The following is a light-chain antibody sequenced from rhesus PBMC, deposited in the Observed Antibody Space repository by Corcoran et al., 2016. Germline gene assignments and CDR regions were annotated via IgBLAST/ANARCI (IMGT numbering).Light chain of an antibody. CDR2: AAS. CDR3: QNGYGIPT. Sequence: DIQMTQPPSSLSASVGDTVIITCRASQDIRSNSAWYQQKPGKVPELLIYAASTLQSGVPSRFSGSGSGTDVTLTLSSLQPEDFATYCYQNGYGIPTFGQGTKVDIK. CDR1: QDIRSN. V-gene: IGKV1-25*02. J-gene: IGKJ1*01.